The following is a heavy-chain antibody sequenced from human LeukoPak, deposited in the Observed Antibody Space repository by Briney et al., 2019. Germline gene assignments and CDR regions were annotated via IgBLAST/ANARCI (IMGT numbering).Heavy chain of an antibody. CDR2: VKKDASEK. Sequence: PGGSLRLSCAASGFTFSNNWMTWVRQAPGKGLEWVASVKKDASEKYYVDSVKGRFTISRDNAKNSLYLQMNSLRVEDTAVYYRARGERLTGYPHVVYWGQGTLVTVSS. CDR1: GFTFSNNW. CDR3: ARGERLTGYPHVVY. J-gene: IGHJ4*02. D-gene: IGHD3-9*01. V-gene: IGHV3-7*04.